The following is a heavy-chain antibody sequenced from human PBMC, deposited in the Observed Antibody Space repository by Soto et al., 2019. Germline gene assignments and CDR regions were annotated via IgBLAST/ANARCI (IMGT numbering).Heavy chain of an antibody. D-gene: IGHD3-3*01. CDR2: ISAYNGNT. CDR1: GYTFTSYG. J-gene: IGHJ5*02. V-gene: IGHV1-18*01. CDR3: ARVSYDFWSGYYTRWFDP. Sequence: QVPLVQSGAEVKKPGASVKVSCKASGYTFTSYGISWVRQAPGQGLEWMGWISAYNGNTNYAQKLQGRVTMTTDTSTSTAYMELRSLRSDDTAVYYCARVSYDFWSGYYTRWFDPWGQGTLVTVSS.